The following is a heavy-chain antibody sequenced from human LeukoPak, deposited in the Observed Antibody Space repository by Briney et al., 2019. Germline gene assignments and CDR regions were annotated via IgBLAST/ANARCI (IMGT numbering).Heavy chain of an antibody. CDR3: ARDLLTGYFPHYHYYGMDV. CDR2: INPSGGST. V-gene: IGHV1-46*01. J-gene: IGHJ6*02. D-gene: IGHD3-9*01. CDR1: GYTFTSYY. Sequence: ASVKVSCKASGYTFTSYYMHWVRQAPGQGLEWMGIINPSGGSTSYAQKFQGRVTMTRDTSTSTVYMELNSLRDEDTAVYYCARDLLTGYFPHYHYYGMDVWGQGTTVTVSS.